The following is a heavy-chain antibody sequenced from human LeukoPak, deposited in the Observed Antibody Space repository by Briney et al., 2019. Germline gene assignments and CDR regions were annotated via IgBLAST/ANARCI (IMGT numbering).Heavy chain of an antibody. V-gene: IGHV3-15*01. D-gene: IGHD1-26*01. CDR1: GFTFSDAW. CDR2: IKSKRSGAT. Sequence: GGSLRLSCATSGFTFSDAWMSWVRQAPGKGLEWIGRIKSKRSGATDYAESVKGRFTISRDDSQNMVHLQMNSLNTEDTGVYYCTRAEGAPDYWGQGTLVTVSS. CDR3: TRAEGAPDY. J-gene: IGHJ4*02.